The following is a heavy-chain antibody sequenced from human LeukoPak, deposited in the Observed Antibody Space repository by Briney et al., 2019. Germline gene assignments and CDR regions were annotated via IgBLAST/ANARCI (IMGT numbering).Heavy chain of an antibody. CDR1: GFTFSSYG. Sequence: GGSLRLSCAASGFTFSSYGMHWVRQAPGKGLEWVAFIRYDGSNKYYADSVKGRFTISRDNSKNTLYLQMNSLRAEDTAVYYCAKTLSGYDLDFIRTVHGYSYGPLDYWGQGTLVTVSS. CDR2: IRYDGSNK. D-gene: IGHD5-18*01. J-gene: IGHJ4*02. CDR3: AKTLSGYDLDFIRTVHGYSYGPLDY. V-gene: IGHV3-30*02.